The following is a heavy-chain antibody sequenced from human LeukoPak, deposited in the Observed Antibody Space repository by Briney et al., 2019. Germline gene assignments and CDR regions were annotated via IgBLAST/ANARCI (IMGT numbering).Heavy chain of an antibody. CDR1: GYTFTGYY. CDR3: ARDGDGSGTDSDY. J-gene: IGHJ4*02. CDR2: INPNSGGT. D-gene: IGHD3-10*01. V-gene: IGHV1-2*02. Sequence: ASVKVSCKAYGYTFTGYYMHWVRQAPGQGLERMGWINPNSGGTNYAQKFQGRVTMTRDTSISTAYMELSRLRSDDTAVYYCARDGDGSGTDSDYWGQGTLVTVSS.